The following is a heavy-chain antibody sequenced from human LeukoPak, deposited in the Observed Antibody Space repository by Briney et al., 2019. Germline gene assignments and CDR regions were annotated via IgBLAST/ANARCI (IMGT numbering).Heavy chain of an antibody. V-gene: IGHV3-7*03. J-gene: IGHJ6*02. CDR1: GFTFSDFW. D-gene: IGHD2-2*01. CDR2: IKEDGTEK. Sequence: GGSLRLSCAGSGFTFSDFWMTWVRQTPGKGLEWVANIKEDGTEKNLVDSVKGRFTISRDKSKNTLYLQMNSLRADDTAVYFCAGTTTWVPTMPYYYYGMDVWGQGTTVTVSS. CDR3: AGTTTWVPTMPYYYYGMDV.